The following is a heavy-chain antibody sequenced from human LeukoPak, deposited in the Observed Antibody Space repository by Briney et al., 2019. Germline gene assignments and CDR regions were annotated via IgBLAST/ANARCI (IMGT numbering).Heavy chain of an antibody. CDR2: IYYSWST. V-gene: IGHV4-31*03. D-gene: IGHD3-3*01. CDR1: GGSIRSSYYY. Sequence: SETLSLTCTVSGGSIRSSYYYWSWICQHPGKGLEWIGYIYYSWSTYYNPSLKSRVTISVDTSKSQFSLKLSSVTAADTAVYYCARGLRTPATYDFWSGYYYNWFDPWGQGTLVTVSS. CDR3: ARGLRTPATYDFWSGYYYNWFDP. J-gene: IGHJ5*02.